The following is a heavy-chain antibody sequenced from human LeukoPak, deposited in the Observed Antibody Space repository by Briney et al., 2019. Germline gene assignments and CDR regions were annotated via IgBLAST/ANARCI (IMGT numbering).Heavy chain of an antibody. CDR2: IYYSGST. CDR3: ASRGTYYYGSGSYYFDY. Sequence: SQTLSLTCAVSGGSISSGGYSWSWIRQPPGKGLEWIGYIYYSGSTYYNPSLKSRVTISVDTSKNQFSLKLSSVTAADTAVYYCASRGTYYYGSGSYYFDYWGQGTLVTVSS. CDR1: GGSISSGGYS. D-gene: IGHD3-10*01. V-gene: IGHV4-30-2*03. J-gene: IGHJ4*02.